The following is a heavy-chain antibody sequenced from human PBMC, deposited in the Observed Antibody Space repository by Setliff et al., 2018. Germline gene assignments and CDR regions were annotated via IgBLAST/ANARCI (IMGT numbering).Heavy chain of an antibody. V-gene: IGHV1-18*01. CDR1: GYTFRRSI. J-gene: IGHJ5*02. CDR3: MRLVRFCSRTVCQRTSGDEA. D-gene: IGHD3-3*01. CDR2: IGVYSGNT. Sequence: ASVKVSCKASGYTFRRSIVSWVRQAPGQGLEWPGWIGVYSGNTYSAQRFQGRVSLTTDESTNTAYLELRGLRSDDTAVYYCMRLVRFCSRTVCQRTSGDEAWGQGTLVTVS.